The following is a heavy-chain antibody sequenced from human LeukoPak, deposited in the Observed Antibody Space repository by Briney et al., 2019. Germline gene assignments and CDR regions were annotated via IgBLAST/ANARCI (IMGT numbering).Heavy chain of an antibody. CDR2: ISSSSSYI. D-gene: IGHD2-2*01. Sequence: PGGSLRLSCAASGFTFSSYSMNWVRQAPGKGLEWVSSISSSSSYIYYADSVKGRFTISRDNAKNSLYLQMNSLRAEDTAVYYCARDGVVVVPAADYWGQGTLVTVSS. J-gene: IGHJ4*02. CDR1: GFTFSSYS. V-gene: IGHV3-21*01. CDR3: ARDGVVVVPAADY.